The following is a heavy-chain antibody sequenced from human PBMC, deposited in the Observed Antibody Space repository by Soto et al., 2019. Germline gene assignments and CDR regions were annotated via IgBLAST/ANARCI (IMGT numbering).Heavy chain of an antibody. Sequence: QVQLLESGGGVVQPGTSLRLSCAASGFIFSTYGMHWVRQAPGKGLEWVAVISYDGSNKYYLDSVKGRFTISRDNSKSTLYLQMDSLRAEDRAIYYCARNIWVTGLSPFDNWGQGTLVTVSS. D-gene: IGHD2-21*02. CDR1: GFIFSTYG. V-gene: IGHV3-30*03. CDR2: ISYDGSNK. CDR3: ARNIWVTGLSPFDN. J-gene: IGHJ4*02.